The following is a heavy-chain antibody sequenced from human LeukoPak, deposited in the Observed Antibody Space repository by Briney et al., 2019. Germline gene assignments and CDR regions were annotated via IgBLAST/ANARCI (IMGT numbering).Heavy chain of an antibody. V-gene: IGHV3-33*01. CDR3: ARDPITMVRGVITDYYCYGMDV. J-gene: IGHJ6*02. D-gene: IGHD3-10*01. Sequence: GGSLRLSCAASGFTFSSYGMHWVRQAPGKGLEWVAVIWYYGSNKYYADSVKGRFTISRDNSKNTLYLQMNSLRAEDTAVYYCARDPITMVRGVITDYYCYGMDVWGQGTTVTVSS. CDR2: IWYYGSNK. CDR1: GFTFSSYG.